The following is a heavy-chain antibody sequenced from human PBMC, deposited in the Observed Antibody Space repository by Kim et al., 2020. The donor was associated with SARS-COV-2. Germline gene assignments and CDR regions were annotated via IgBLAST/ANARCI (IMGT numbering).Heavy chain of an antibody. V-gene: IGHV4-30-4*01. CDR2: IYYSGST. D-gene: IGHD5-12*01. Sequence: SETLSLTCTVSGGSISSGDYYWSWIRQPPGKGLEWIGYIYYSGSTYYNPSLKSRVTISVDTSKNQFSLKLSSVTAADTAVYYCARDRLRGYSGYDPGYFDYWGQGTLVTVSS. CDR3: ARDRLRGYSGYDPGYFDY. CDR1: GGSISSGDYY. J-gene: IGHJ4*02.